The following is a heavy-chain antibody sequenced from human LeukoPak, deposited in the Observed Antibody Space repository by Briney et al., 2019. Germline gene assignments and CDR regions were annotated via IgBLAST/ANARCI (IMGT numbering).Heavy chain of an antibody. CDR1: GFTFSSYS. Sequence: GGSLRLSCAASGFTFSSYSMNWVRQAPGKGLVWVSRINSDGSSTSYADSVKGRFTISRDNAKNTLYLQMNSLRAEDTAVYYCARAGYSSGWYKPIYYYYMDVWGKGTTVTVSS. D-gene: IGHD6-19*01. CDR2: INSDGSST. V-gene: IGHV3-74*01. J-gene: IGHJ6*03. CDR3: ARAGYSSGWYKPIYYYYMDV.